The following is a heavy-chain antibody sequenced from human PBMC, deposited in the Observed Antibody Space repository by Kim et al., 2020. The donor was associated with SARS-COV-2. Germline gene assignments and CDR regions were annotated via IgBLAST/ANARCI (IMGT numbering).Heavy chain of an antibody. CDR1: GGSISTYY. J-gene: IGHJ6*02. D-gene: IGHD6-13*01. V-gene: IGHV4-59*01. Sequence: SETLSLTCTVSGGSISTYYWSWIRQPPGKGLEWIAYIYYTGTTNYNPSLKSRVTISLDTSKNHFSLRLSSATAADTAVYYCARSYSSSGYYYYGMDVWGQGTTVTVSS. CDR3: ARSYSSSGYYYYGMDV. CDR2: IYYTGTT.